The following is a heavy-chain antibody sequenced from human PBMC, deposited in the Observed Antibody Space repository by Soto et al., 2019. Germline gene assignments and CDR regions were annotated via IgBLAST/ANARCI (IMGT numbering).Heavy chain of an antibody. CDR2: INPSGGST. J-gene: IGHJ6*02. CDR3: AREPPTYSSSSEGYYYYGMDV. V-gene: IGHV1-46*01. D-gene: IGHD6-6*01. Sequence: ASVKVSCKASGYTFTSYYMHWVRQAPGQGLEWMGIINPSGGSTSYAQKFQGRVTMTRDTSTSTVYMELSSLRSEDTAVYYCAREPPTYSSSSEGYYYYGMDVWGQGTTVTVS. CDR1: GYTFTSYY.